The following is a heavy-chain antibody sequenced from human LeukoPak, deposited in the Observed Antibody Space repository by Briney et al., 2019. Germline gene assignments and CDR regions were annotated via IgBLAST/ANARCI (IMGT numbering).Heavy chain of an antibody. V-gene: IGHV3-21*01. CDR3: ARDDSEDY. J-gene: IGHJ4*02. Sequence: PGGSLRLSCAASGFTFSSYTMHWVRQAPGKGLEWVSPISSSSSYMYYADSLKGRFTISRDNAKNSLYLQMNSLRAEDTAVYYCARDDSEDYWGQGTLVTVSS. CDR1: GFTFSSYT. CDR2: ISSSSSYM. D-gene: IGHD5-18*01.